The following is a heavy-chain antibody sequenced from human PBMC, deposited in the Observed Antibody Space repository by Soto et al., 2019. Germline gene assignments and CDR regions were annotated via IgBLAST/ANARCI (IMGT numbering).Heavy chain of an antibody. CDR1: GFTFSSYE. Sequence: GGSLRLSCAASGFTFSSYEMNWVRQAPGKGLERVSYISSSGSTIYYADSVKGRFTISRDNAKNSLYLQMNSLRAEDTAVYYCARSGSSGWSFWYFDLWGRGTLVTVSS. CDR2: ISSSGSTI. D-gene: IGHD6-19*01. V-gene: IGHV3-48*03. J-gene: IGHJ2*01. CDR3: ARSGSSGWSFWYFDL.